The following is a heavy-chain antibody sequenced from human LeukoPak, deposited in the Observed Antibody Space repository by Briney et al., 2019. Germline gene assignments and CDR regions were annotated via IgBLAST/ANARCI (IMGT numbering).Heavy chain of an antibody. J-gene: IGHJ4*02. CDR2: IIPIFGTA. D-gene: IGHD3-22*01. Sequence: SVKVSCKASGGTFSSYAISWVRQAPGQGLEWMGGIIPIFGTANYAQKFQGRVTITTDESTSTAYMELSSLRSEDTAVYYCARGDRSGYYSLDCWGQGTLVTVSS. V-gene: IGHV1-69*05. CDR1: GGTFSSYA. CDR3: ARGDRSGYYSLDC.